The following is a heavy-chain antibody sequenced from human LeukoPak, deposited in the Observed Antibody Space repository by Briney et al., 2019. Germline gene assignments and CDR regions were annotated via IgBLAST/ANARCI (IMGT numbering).Heavy chain of an antibody. CDR2: IYPGDSDT. D-gene: IGHD3-16*01. CDR3: ARHGVMITFGGVPPINDAFDI. J-gene: IGHJ3*02. Sequence: GESLKISCKGSGYSFTSYWIGWVRQMPGKGLEWMGIIYPGDSDTRYSPSFQGQVTISADKSISTAYLQWSSLKASDTAMYYCARHGVMITFGGVPPINDAFDIWGQGTMVTVSS. V-gene: IGHV5-51*01. CDR1: GYSFTSYW.